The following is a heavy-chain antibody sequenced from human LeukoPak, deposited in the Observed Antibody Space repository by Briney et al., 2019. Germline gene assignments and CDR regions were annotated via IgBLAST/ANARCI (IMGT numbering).Heavy chain of an antibody. V-gene: IGHV3-21*01. CDR1: GFTFSSYS. D-gene: IGHD6-13*01. CDR3: ARDILRIAAAAFDY. Sequence: PGGSLRLSCAASGFTFSSYSMNWVRQAPGKGLEWVSSISSSSSYIYYADSVKGRFTISRDNAKNSLYLQMNSLRAEDTAVYYCARDILRIAAAAFDYWGQGTLVTVSS. CDR2: ISSSSSYI. J-gene: IGHJ4*02.